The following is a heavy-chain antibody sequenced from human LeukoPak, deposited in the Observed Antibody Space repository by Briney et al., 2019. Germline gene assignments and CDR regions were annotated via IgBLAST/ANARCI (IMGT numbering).Heavy chain of an antibody. CDR3: ARGIKGYDSSGYSDSYYYYYGMDV. V-gene: IGHV4-34*01. D-gene: IGHD3-22*01. Sequence: KPSETLSLTCAVYGGSFSGYYWSWIRQPPGKWLEWIGEINHSGSTNYNPSLKSRVTISVDTSKNRFSLKLCSVTAADTAVYYCARGIKGYDSSGYSDSYYYYYGMDVWGQGTTVTVSS. J-gene: IGHJ6*02. CDR1: GGSFSGYY. CDR2: INHSGST.